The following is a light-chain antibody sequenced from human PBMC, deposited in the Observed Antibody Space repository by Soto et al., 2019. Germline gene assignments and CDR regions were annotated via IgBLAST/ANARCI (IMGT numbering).Light chain of an antibody. V-gene: IGLV2-14*01. CDR1: SSDIGTYNS. J-gene: IGLJ3*02. CDR3: CSYTSTYTLV. Sequence: QSVLTQPASVSGSPGQSITISCTGTSSDIGTYNSVSWYQHRPGKAPKLLIFEVIDRPSGVSDRFSGSKSGNTASLTISGLQPEDEADYYCCSYTSTYTLVFGGGTKLTVL. CDR2: EVI.